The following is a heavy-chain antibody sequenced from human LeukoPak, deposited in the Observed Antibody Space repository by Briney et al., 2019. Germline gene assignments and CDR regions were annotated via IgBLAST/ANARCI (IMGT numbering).Heavy chain of an antibody. CDR2: ISAYNGNT. D-gene: IGHD5-18*01. CDR3: ARVRIQLWLPDAFDI. V-gene: IGHV1-18*01. CDR1: GYTFTSYG. Sequence: ASVKVSCKASGYTFTSYGISWVRQAPGQGLEWMGWISAYNGNTNYAQKLQGRVTMTTDTSTSTAYMELRSLRSDDTAVYYCARVRIQLWLPDAFDIWGQGTMVTVSS. J-gene: IGHJ3*02.